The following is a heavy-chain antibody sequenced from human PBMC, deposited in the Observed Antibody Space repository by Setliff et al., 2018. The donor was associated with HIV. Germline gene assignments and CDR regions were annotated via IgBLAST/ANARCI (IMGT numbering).Heavy chain of an antibody. V-gene: IGHV3-7*03. CDR3: ASARAYNSRTLFDY. Sequence: GGSLRLSCADSGFTFSRYWMSWVRQAPGKGLEWVASINQDGGQKYYVDSVRGRFTISRDNAKNSLYLQMNSLRAEDTAIYYCASARAYNSRTLFDYWGQGTLVTVSS. J-gene: IGHJ4*02. D-gene: IGHD6-13*01. CDR2: INQDGGQK. CDR1: GFTFSRYW.